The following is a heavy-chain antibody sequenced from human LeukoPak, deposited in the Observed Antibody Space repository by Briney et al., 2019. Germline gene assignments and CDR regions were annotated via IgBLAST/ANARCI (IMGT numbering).Heavy chain of an antibody. Sequence: GGSLRLSCVASGFTFSNYWMSWLRQTPGKGLEWVANINEDETERYYAASVEGRFTVSRDNGKNSLYLQMNGLRAEDSAVFYCARARTATYNVFADFWGQGTLVTVSS. CDR1: GFTFSNYW. D-gene: IGHD3-3*01. V-gene: IGHV3-7*01. CDR2: INEDETER. CDR3: ARARTATYNVFADF. J-gene: IGHJ4*02.